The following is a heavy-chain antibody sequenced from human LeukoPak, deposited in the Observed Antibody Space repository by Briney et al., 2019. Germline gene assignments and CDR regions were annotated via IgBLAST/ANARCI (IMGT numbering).Heavy chain of an antibody. J-gene: IGHJ4*02. CDR3: TKDRYCSSSSCPTDH. V-gene: IGHV3-43*02. CDR1: GFAFDEYT. D-gene: IGHD2-2*01. CDR2: ISGDGGRI. Sequence: GRSLRLSCAASGFAFDEYTMHWVRQAPGKGLEWVSLISGDGGRIYYADSVRGRFTISRDNSKNSLFLQMNNLRIEDTALYYCTKDRYCSSSSCPTDHWGQGTLVTVSS.